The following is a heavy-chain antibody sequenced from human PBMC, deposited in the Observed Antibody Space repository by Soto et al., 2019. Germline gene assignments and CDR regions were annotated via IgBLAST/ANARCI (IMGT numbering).Heavy chain of an antibody. J-gene: IGHJ4*02. V-gene: IGHV1-69*01. CDR3: ARDRESYYYDSSGYYFDY. CDR2: IIPIFGTA. CDR1: GGTFSSYA. Sequence: QVQLVQSGAEVKKPGSSVKVSCKASGGTFSSYAISWVRQAPGQGLEWMGGIIPIFGTANYAQKFQGRVTITADESTSTAYMELSSLRSEDTAVYYCARDRESYYYDSSGYYFDYRGQGTLVTVSS. D-gene: IGHD3-22*01.